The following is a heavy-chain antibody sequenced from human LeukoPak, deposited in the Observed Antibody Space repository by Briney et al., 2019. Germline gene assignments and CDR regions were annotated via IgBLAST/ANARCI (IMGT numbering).Heavy chain of an antibody. D-gene: IGHD3-22*01. CDR2: ISSSGSTI. J-gene: IGHJ3*02. CDR3: ARFYDSSGYYGEHDAFDI. Sequence: GGSLRLSCAASGFTFSDYYMSWIRQAPGKGPEWVSYISSSGSTIYYADSVKGRFTISRDNAKNSLYLQMNSLRAEDTAVYYCARFYDSSGYYGEHDAFDIWGQGTMVTVSS. CDR1: GFTFSDYY. V-gene: IGHV3-11*04.